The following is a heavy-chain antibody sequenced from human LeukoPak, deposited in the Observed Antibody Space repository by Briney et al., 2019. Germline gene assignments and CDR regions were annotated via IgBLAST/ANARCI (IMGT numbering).Heavy chain of an antibody. D-gene: IGHD1-26*01. V-gene: IGHV1-18*01. Sequence: ASVKVSCKASGYMFTTYGISWVRQAPGQGLEWKGWISTGTGDTNYAQKFQDRVTMTIDTSANTAHMELRSLRSDDTAVYYCARAGAGALLIWFLGDGMDVWGQGTTVTVSS. CDR2: ISTGTGDT. CDR3: ARAGAGALLIWFLGDGMDV. J-gene: IGHJ6*02. CDR1: GYMFTTYG.